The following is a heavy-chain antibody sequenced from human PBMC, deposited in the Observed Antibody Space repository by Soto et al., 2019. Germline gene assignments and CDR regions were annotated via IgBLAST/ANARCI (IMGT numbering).Heavy chain of an antibody. Sequence: QVQLVESGGGVVQPGRSLRLSCAASGFTFSSYAMHWVRQAPGKGLEWVAVISYDGSNKYYADSVKGRFTISRDNSKNPLYLQMNSLRAEDTAVYYCARGGEWELLRRGGPLAPYGMDVWGQGTTVTVSS. J-gene: IGHJ6*02. CDR3: ARGGEWELLRRGGPLAPYGMDV. D-gene: IGHD1-26*01. CDR2: ISYDGSNK. V-gene: IGHV3-30-3*01. CDR1: GFTFSSYA.